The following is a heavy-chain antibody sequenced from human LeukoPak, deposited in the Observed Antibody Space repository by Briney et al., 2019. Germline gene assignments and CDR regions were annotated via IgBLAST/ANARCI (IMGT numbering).Heavy chain of an antibody. CDR3: ARDPDYDTSGYSYGYFDY. Sequence: WASLSVSCTASGYTFTSSYMHWVRQAPGQGLEWIGLINPSGGNTTYAQKFQGRVTITRDMSTSTVYMELSSLRAEDAALYACARDPDYDTSGYSYGYFDYWGLGTLVTVSS. D-gene: IGHD3-22*01. CDR1: GYTFTSSY. J-gene: IGHJ4*02. V-gene: IGHV1-46*01. CDR2: INPSGGNT.